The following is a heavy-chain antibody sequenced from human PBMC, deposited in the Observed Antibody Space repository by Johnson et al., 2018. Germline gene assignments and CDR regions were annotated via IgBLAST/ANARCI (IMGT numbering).Heavy chain of an antibody. Sequence: VQLQESGGGLVQPGESLRLSCATSRFTFSSYWMHWVRQAPGKGLLWVPRINSDGISTGYADSVKGRFTISRDNAKDTLYLQMNSLRAEDTAVVYGARSLGAAVANYWGQGTLVTVSS. CDR2: INSDGIST. CDR1: RFTFSSYW. D-gene: IGHD6-13*01. V-gene: IGHV3-74*01. CDR3: ARSLGAAVANY. J-gene: IGHJ4*02.